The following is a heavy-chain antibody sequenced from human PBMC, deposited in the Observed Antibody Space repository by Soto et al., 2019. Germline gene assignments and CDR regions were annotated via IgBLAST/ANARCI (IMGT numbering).Heavy chain of an antibody. V-gene: IGHV1-69*01. D-gene: IGHD1-7*01. CDR1: GGTFRNYA. CDR2: IIPLFGTA. CDR3: ARDPTESEETRGKYYYGMDV. J-gene: IGHJ6*02. Sequence: QVQLVQSGAEVKKPGSSVKVSCKTSGGTFRNYAISWVRQAPGQGLEWMGGIIPLFGTANYAQKFQGRVTITAGEHTTTAYMELSSLRSEDPAVYYCARDPTESEETRGKYYYGMDVWGQGTTVTVSS.